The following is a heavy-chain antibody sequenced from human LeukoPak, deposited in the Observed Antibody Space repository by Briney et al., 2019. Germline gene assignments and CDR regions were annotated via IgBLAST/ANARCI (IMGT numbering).Heavy chain of an antibody. CDR1: RFSFTNTW. J-gene: IGHJ3*02. CDR2: VKCKADDGTT. V-gene: IGHV3-15*01. Sequence: GGSLRLSCEASRFSFTNTWLSWVRQAPGKGLEWVGRVKCKADDGTTDYAAPVQGRFTLSRDDPKNTLSLQMNSVKTKDTAVYYCAAEGGSGSYYGDDAFDMWGQGTMVTVSS. CDR3: AAEGGSGSYYGDDAFDM. D-gene: IGHD3-10*01.